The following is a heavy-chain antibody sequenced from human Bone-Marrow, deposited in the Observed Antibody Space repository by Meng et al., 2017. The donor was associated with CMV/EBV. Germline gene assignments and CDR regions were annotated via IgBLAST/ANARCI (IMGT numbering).Heavy chain of an antibody. CDR2: VFDTWST. Sequence: SETLSLTCTVSGGSVHSDSFYWSWIRQPPGKGLEWIGHVFDTWSTNYNSSLKSRVTISIDTSKNQFSLKLSSVTAADTAVYYCARVVVRGVSDYWGQGTLVTVSS. V-gene: IGHV4-61*01. CDR3: ARVVVRGVSDY. D-gene: IGHD3-10*01. CDR1: GGSVHSDSFY. J-gene: IGHJ4*02.